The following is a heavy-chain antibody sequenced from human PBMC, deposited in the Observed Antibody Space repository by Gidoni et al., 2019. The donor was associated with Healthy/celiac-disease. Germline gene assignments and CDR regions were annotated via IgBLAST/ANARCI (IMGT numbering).Heavy chain of an antibody. CDR3: ARGGRIAVAGGGYFDY. V-gene: IGHV3-21*01. Sequence: EVQLVASGGGLVKLGGSLRLTGGASGSTFGSYSMNWVRQAPGKGLEWVSSISSSSSYIYYAASVKCRFTTSRDNAKNSLFLQMNSLRAEDTAVYYCARGGRIAVAGGGYFDYWGQGTLVTVSS. CDR2: ISSSSSYI. D-gene: IGHD6-19*01. CDR1: GSTFGSYS. J-gene: IGHJ4*02.